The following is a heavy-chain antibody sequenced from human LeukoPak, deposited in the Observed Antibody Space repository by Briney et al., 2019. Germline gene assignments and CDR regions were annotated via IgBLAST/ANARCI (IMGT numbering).Heavy chain of an antibody. CDR3: AGVGGDYGPYYYYYYMDV. CDR1: GGSISSYY. D-gene: IGHD4-17*01. J-gene: IGHJ6*03. V-gene: IGHV4-59*01. CDR2: IYYSGST. Sequence: SETLSLTCTVSGGSISSYYWSWIRQPPGKGLEWIGYIYYSGSTNYNPSLKSRVTISVDTSKNQFSLKLSSVTAADTAVYYCAGVGGDYGPYYYYYYMDVWGKGTTVTVSS.